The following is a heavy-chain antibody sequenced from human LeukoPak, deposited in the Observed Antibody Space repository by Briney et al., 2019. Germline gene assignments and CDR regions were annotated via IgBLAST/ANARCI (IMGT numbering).Heavy chain of an antibody. D-gene: IGHD3-10*01. J-gene: IGHJ4*02. CDR2: IYYTGGT. CDR1: GGSINNFY. V-gene: IGHV4-59*01. CDR3: ARVGDSGSSFDY. Sequence: PSETLSLTCTVSGGSINNFYWYWVRQPPEKGLEWIGYIYYTGGTNYNPSLKSRVTISVDTSRNLFSLRLTYLTAADTAVYYCARVGDSGSSFDYWGQGIQVTVSS.